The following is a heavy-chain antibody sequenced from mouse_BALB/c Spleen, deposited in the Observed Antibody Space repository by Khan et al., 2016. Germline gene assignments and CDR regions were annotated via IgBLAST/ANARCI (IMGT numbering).Heavy chain of an antibody. CDR3: ARDGQDYDAWFAS. V-gene: IGHV2-9*02. CDR1: GFSLTNSG. CDR2: IWAGGST. J-gene: IGHJ3*01. D-gene: IGHD2-4*01. Sequence: QVQLKESGPGLVAPSQSLSITCTVAGFSLTNSGVHWVRQPPGKGLDWLGVIWAGGSTDYNSALMSRLTITKDNSQNQVFLKMNSLQSDDTAMYXSARDGQDYDAWFASWGQGTLVTVSA.